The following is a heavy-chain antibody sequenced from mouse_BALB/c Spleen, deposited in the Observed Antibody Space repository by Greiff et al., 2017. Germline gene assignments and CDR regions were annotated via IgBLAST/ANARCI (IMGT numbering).Heavy chain of an antibody. Sequence: EVQLQQSGTVLARPGASVKMSCKASGYSFTSYWMHWVKQRPGQGLEWIGAIYPGNSDTSYNQKFKGKAKLTAVTSASTAYMELSSLTNEDSAVYYGTRDGSSPHWYFDVWGAGTTVTVSS. V-gene: IGHV1-5*01. CDR1: GYSFTSYW. D-gene: IGHD1-1*01. J-gene: IGHJ1*01. CDR2: IYPGNSDT. CDR3: TRDGSSPHWYFDV.